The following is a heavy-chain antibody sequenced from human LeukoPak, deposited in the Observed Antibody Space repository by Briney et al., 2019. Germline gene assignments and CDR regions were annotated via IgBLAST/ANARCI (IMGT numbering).Heavy chain of an antibody. CDR3: AKKISRITMVRGVISLDY. D-gene: IGHD3-10*01. V-gene: IGHV3-23*01. CDR2: ISGSGGST. J-gene: IGHJ4*02. CDR1: GFTLSSYA. Sequence: PGGSLRLSCAASGFTLSSYAMSWVRQAPGKGLEWVSAISGSGGSTYYADSVKGRFTISRDNSKNTLYLQMNSLRAEDTAVYYCAKKISRITMVRGVISLDYWGQGTLVTVSS.